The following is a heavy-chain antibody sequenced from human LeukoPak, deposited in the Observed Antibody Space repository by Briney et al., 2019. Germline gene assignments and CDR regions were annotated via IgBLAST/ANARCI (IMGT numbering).Heavy chain of an antibody. CDR1: GFTFSSYW. J-gene: IGHJ4*02. D-gene: IGHD2-8*01. V-gene: IGHV3-7*01. CDR2: INQDGSNI. Sequence: PGGSLRLSCIVSGFTFSSYWMTWVRQAPGKGLEWVANINQDGSNIFCVDSVKGRFTISRDNAKNSLYLQMNSLRAEDTAVYFCARYTNGLDSWGQGTLVTVSS. CDR3: ARYTNGLDS.